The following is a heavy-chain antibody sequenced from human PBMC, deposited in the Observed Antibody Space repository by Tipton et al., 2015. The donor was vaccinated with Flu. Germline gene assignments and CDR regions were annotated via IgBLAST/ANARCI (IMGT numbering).Heavy chain of an antibody. CDR3: VRHPYCTNAVCPPGYWYFDL. CDR1: GYSFDNHW. D-gene: IGHD2-8*01. Sequence: QLVQSGAEVKKPGESLKISCKGSGYSFDNHWIGWVRQMPGKGLEWMGIIYPGDSETNYSPSFQGRVTISADKSINTAYLQWSRLKGSDTAIYYCVRHPYCTNAVCPPGYWYFDLWGLGTLVTVSS. V-gene: IGHV5-51*01. CDR2: IYPGDSET. J-gene: IGHJ2*01.